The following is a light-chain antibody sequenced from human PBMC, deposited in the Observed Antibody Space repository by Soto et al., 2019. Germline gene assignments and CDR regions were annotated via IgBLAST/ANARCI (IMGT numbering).Light chain of an antibody. CDR1: QSVRSSY. CDR2: GVS. CDR3: QQYGNSPST. J-gene: IGKJ1*01. V-gene: IGKV3-20*01. Sequence: EVVLTQSPGTLSLSPGERATLSCRASQSVRSSYLAWYQQKLGQAPRLLIYGVSNRATGIPDRFSGSESGTDFTLTISSLESEDFAFYYCQQYGNSPSTFGQGTKVEI.